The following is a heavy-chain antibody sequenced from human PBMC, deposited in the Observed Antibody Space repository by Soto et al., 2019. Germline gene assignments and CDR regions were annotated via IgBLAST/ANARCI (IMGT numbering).Heavy chain of an antibody. CDR1: GYSFSSYW. J-gene: IGHJ4*02. CDR2: IYPPDSNT. V-gene: IGHV5-51*01. CDR3: ACPGHYDGKGRALDVDY. D-gene: IGHD3-22*01. Sequence: GESLKISCKGSGYSFSSYWIGWVRQMPGRGLEWMGIIYPPDSNTRYSPSFQGHVTISADKSINTLYLQWSSLRASDTATYDCACPGHYDGKGRALDVDYWGQGTLGTVCS.